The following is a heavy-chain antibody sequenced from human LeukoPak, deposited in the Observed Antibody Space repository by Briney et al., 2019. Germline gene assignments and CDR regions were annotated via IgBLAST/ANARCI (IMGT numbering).Heavy chain of an antibody. CDR3: ADCVVPAAMRSYYYYGMDV. CDR1: GFTFSSYA. Sequence: GGSLRLSCAASGFTFSSYAMSWVRQAPGKGLEWVSAISGSGGSTYYADSVKGRFTISRDSSKNTLYLQMNSLRAEDMAVYYCADCVVPAAMRSYYYYGMDVWGKGTTVTVSS. V-gene: IGHV3-23*01. CDR2: ISGSGGST. J-gene: IGHJ6*04. D-gene: IGHD2-2*01.